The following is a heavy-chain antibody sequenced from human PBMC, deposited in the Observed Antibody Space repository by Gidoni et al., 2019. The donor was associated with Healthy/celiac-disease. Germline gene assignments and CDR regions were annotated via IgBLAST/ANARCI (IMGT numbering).Heavy chain of an antibody. Sequence: EVQLLESGGGLVQPGGSLILSCPASGFPFRRHSMRWFRQAPGKGREWVSAISGSGGSTYYADSVKGRFTISRDNSKNTLYLQMNSLRAEDTAVYYCAKDRGWGGSLRFLEWLLYFDYWGQGTLVTVSS. CDR2: ISGSGGST. CDR1: GFPFRRHS. CDR3: AKDRGWGGSLRFLEWLLYFDY. J-gene: IGHJ4*02. V-gene: IGHV3-23*01. D-gene: IGHD3-3*01.